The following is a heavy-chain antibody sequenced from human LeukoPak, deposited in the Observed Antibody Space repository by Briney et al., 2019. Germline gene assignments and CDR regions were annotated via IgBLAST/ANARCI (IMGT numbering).Heavy chain of an antibody. CDR3: AKGYYDYVWGSYYFDY. CDR1: GFTFSSYA. J-gene: IGHJ4*02. Sequence: PGGSLRLSCAASGFTFSSYAMSWVRPAPGKGLEWVSAISGSGGSTYYADSLKGRFTLSRENSRDTLYLQMNSLRAEDTAVYYCAKGYYDYVWGSYYFDYWGQGTLVTVSS. D-gene: IGHD3-16*01. V-gene: IGHV3-23*01. CDR2: ISGSGGST.